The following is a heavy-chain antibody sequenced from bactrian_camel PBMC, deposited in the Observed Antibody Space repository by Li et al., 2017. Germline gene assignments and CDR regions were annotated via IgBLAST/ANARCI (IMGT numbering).Heavy chain of an antibody. J-gene: IGHJ4*01. CDR3: AAAEGYACASLLRSPSRVNY. D-gene: IGHD5*01. Sequence: VQLVESGGDSVEAGGSLRLSCDASGVASARDFRENCMGWFRQAPGNACDLVSSIQGDGGTYYVDSVKGRFTISHADDKLTVYLQMNSLKFEDTAMYFCAAAEGYACASLLRSPSRVNYWGQGTQVTVS. V-gene: IGHV3S53*01. CDR1: GVASARDFRENC. CDR2: IQGDGGT.